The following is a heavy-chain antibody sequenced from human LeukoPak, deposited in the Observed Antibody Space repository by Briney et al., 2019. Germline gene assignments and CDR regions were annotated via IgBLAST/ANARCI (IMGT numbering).Heavy chain of an antibody. J-gene: IGHJ4*02. Sequence: ASVKVSCKVSGHTLTELSMHWVRQAPGKGLEWMGDFDPEDGETIYAQKFQGRVTITADESTSTAYMELSSLRSEDTAVYYCARGDNWNFGVLDYWGQGTLVTVSS. V-gene: IGHV1-24*01. CDR1: GHTLTELS. D-gene: IGHD1-7*01. CDR3: ARGDNWNFGVLDY. CDR2: FDPEDGET.